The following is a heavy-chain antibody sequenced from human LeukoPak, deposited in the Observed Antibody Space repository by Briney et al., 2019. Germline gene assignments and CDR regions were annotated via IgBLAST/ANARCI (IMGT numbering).Heavy chain of an antibody. CDR1: GGSINGYY. CDR3: ARSLRN. J-gene: IGHJ4*02. V-gene: IGHV4-59*08. Sequence: SETLSLTCTVSGGSINGYYWSWIRQPPGKGLGWIGYIYDSGSTNYNPSLKSRVTISVDTSKNQFSLKLSSVTAADTAVYYCARSLRNWGQGTLVTVSS. CDR2: IYDSGST.